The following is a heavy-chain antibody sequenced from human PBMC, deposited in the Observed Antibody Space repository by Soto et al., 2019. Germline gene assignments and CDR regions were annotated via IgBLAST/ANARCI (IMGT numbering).Heavy chain of an antibody. Sequence: PSETLSLTCTVSGGSISSGGYYWSWIRQHPGKGLEWIGYIYYSGSTYYNPSLKSRVTISVDTSKNQFSLKLSSVTAADTAVYYCARDRGFVPYYFDYWGQGTLVTVS. D-gene: IGHD3-10*01. V-gene: IGHV4-31*03. CDR3: ARDRGFVPYYFDY. J-gene: IGHJ4*02. CDR2: IYYSGST. CDR1: GGSISSGGYY.